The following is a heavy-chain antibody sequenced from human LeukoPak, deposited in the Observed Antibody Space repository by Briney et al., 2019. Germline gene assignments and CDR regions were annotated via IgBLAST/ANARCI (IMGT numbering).Heavy chain of an antibody. Sequence: SETLSLTCAVSDGSISPYYWSWIRQPPGKGLEWIGYIYYSGSTNYNPSLKSRVTISVDTSKNQFSLKLSSVTAADTAVYYCAGGVVIPPYYYYYYGMDVWGQGTTVTVSS. D-gene: IGHD3-3*01. CDR3: AGGVVIPPYYYYYYGMDV. CDR1: DGSISPYY. J-gene: IGHJ6*02. CDR2: IYYSGST. V-gene: IGHV4-59*01.